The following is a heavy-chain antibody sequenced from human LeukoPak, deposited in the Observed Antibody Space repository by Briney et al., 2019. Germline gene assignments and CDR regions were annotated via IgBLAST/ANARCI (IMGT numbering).Heavy chain of an antibody. V-gene: IGHV3-23*01. CDR1: GFTFSSYA. Sequence: GGSLRLSCAASGFTFSSYAMRWVRQAPGKGLEWVSAISGSGGSTYYADSVKGRFTISRDNSKNTLYLQMNSLRAEDTAVFYCASRDTAYCGGDCFDYWGQGTLVAVSS. CDR3: ASRDTAYCGGDCFDY. CDR2: ISGSGGST. J-gene: IGHJ4*02. D-gene: IGHD2-21*01.